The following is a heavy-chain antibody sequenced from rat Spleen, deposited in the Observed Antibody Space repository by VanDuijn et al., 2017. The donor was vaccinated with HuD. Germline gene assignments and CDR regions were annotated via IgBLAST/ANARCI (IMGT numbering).Heavy chain of an antibody. CDR2: ISPSGGST. D-gene: IGHD1-2*01. CDR1: GFTFSNYD. V-gene: IGHV5-25*01. Sequence: EVQLVESGGGLVQPGRSLKLSCAASGFTFSNYDMAWVRQAPTKGLEWVASISPSGGSTYYGDSVKGRFTFSRDNAKSTLYLQMNSLRSEDTATYYCARHSSSYYVMDAWGQGASVTVSS. J-gene: IGHJ4*01. CDR3: ARHSSSYYVMDA.